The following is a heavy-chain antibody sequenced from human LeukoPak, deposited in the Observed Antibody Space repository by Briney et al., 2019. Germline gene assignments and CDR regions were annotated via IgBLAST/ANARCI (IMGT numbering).Heavy chain of an antibody. CDR2: TRNKANSYTT. CDR3: ATRTYYDNNEVDY. Sequence: GGSLRLSCAASGFTFSDHYMDWVRQAPGKGLEWVGRTRNKANSYTTEYAASVKGRFTISRDDSKNSLYLQMNSLKTEDTAVYYCATRTYYDNNEVDYWGQGTLVTVSS. V-gene: IGHV3-72*01. D-gene: IGHD3-22*01. CDR1: GFTFSDHY. J-gene: IGHJ4*02.